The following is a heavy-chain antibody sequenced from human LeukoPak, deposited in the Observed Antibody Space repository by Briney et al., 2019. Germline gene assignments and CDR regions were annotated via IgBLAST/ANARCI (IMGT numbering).Heavy chain of an antibody. J-gene: IGHJ6*02. D-gene: IGHD5-18*01. CDR1: GGSVSSGSYY. CDR3: ARGAVVNGLDV. Sequence: SETLSLTCTVSGGSVSSGSYYWSWIRQPPGPNLEWIGYVYNRGTTNYNPSFKSRVTMSVDTSKNQFSLKLSSVTAADTAVYYCARGAVVNGLDVWGQGITVTVSS. CDR2: VYNRGTT. V-gene: IGHV4-61*01.